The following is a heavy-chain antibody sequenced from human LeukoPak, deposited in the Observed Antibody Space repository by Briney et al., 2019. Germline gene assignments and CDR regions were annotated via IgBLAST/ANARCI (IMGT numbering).Heavy chain of an antibody. CDR3: ARSRSTGWTYNAFDI. J-gene: IGHJ3*02. CDR1: GGSLSSYY. Sequence: PSETLSLTCTVSGGSLSSYYWSWIRQPAGKGLEWIGRIYTSGSTNYNPSLKSRVTISVDTSKNQFSLKLSSVTAADTAVYYCARSRSTGWTYNAFDIWGQGTMVTVSS. CDR2: IYTSGST. V-gene: IGHV4-4*07. D-gene: IGHD6-19*01.